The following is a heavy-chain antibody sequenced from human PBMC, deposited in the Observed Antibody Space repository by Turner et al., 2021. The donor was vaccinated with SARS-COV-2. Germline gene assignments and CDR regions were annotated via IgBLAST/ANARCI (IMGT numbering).Heavy chain of an antibody. Sequence: EVQLVQSGAEVKKPGESLKISCKGSGYTFTSHWIAWVRQMPGKGLEWMGIIYPGDSDAKYSPSFQGQVTFSVDKSISTAYLQWSSLTASDTAMYYCARRGDRYYGSEYYFDYWGQGTLVTVSS. D-gene: IGHD3-3*01. CDR3: ARRGDRYYGSEYYFDY. J-gene: IGHJ4*02. V-gene: IGHV5-51*03. CDR1: GYTFTSHW. CDR2: IYPGDSDA.